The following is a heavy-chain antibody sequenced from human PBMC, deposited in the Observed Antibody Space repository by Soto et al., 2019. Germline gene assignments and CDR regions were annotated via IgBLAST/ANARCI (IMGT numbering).Heavy chain of an antibody. CDR2: ISGSGGST. D-gene: IGHD6-19*01. Sequence: PGGSLRLSCAASGFTFSSYAMSWVRQAPGKGLEWVSAISGSGGSTYYADSVKGRFTISRDNSKNTLYLQMNSLRAEDTAVYYCAKDPVAVAGTDNWFDPWGQGTLVTVS. CDR3: AKDPVAVAGTDNWFDP. CDR1: GFTFSSYA. V-gene: IGHV3-23*01. J-gene: IGHJ5*02.